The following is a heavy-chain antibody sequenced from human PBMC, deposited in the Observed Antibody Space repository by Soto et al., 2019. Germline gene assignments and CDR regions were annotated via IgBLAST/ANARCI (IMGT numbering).Heavy chain of an antibody. CDR3: ARGPRGYVYYHGMDV. V-gene: IGHV4-4*07. D-gene: IGHD3-10*01. Sequence: SETLSLTCTVSGGSISSYYCSWIRQSAGKGLEWIGRIDTSGTTNYNPSLKSRVTMSVDASKNQFSLNLSSVTAADTAVYYCARGPRGYVYYHGMDVWGQGATVTVSS. J-gene: IGHJ6*02. CDR2: IDTSGTT. CDR1: GGSISSYY.